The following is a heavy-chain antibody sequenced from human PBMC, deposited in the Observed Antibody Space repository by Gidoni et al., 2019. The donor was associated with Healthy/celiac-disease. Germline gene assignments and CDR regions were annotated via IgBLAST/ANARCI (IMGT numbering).Heavy chain of an antibody. Sequence: QVQLVESGGGVAQPGRSLRLSCAPSRFSFSSYGLPWVRQAPGKGLEWVAVIWYDGSNKYYADSVKGRFTISRDNSKNTLYLQMNSLRAEDTAVYYCARVGIAAAGFYYYYYMDVWGKGTTVTVSS. CDR3: ARVGIAAAGFYYYYYMDV. CDR1: RFSFSSYG. CDR2: IWYDGSNK. J-gene: IGHJ6*03. V-gene: IGHV3-33*08. D-gene: IGHD6-13*01.